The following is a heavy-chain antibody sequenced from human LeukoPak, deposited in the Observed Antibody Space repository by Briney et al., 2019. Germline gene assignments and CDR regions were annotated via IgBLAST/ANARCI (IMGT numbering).Heavy chain of an antibody. CDR3: SRGRDRSKAGDH. V-gene: IGHV4-34*01. D-gene: IGHD5-24*01. Sequence: SETLSLTCDVSGGSCDDYYCSWIRQPPGKGLEWIGEIHPHGIFYYNSSLMSRVTISIDTSKSQFSLRLTSVTAADTAIHYCSRGRDRSKAGDHWGQGSLVTVSS. CDR2: IHPHGIF. CDR1: GGSCDDYY. J-gene: IGHJ4*02.